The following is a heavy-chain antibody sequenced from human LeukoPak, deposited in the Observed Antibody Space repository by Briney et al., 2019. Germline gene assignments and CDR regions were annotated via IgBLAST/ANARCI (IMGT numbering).Heavy chain of an antibody. J-gene: IGHJ4*02. CDR1: GFTFSSYA. CDR2: ITNDGSST. Sequence: GGSLRLSCAASGFTFSSYAMSWVRQAPGKGLVWVSRITNDGSSTTYADSVKGRFTISRDNSKNTLYLQMNSLRAEDTAVYYCAKESGYWGQGTLVTVSS. V-gene: IGHV3-23*01. D-gene: IGHD3-10*01. CDR3: AKESGY.